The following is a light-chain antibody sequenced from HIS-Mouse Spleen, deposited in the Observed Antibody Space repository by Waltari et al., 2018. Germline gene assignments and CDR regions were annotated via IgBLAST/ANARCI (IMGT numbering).Light chain of an antibody. CDR3: QQYNSYSRT. V-gene: IGKV1-9*01. CDR1: QGISSY. J-gene: IGKJ1*01. Sequence: DIQLTQSPSFLSASVGDRVTITCRASQGISSYLALYQQKPGKAPKLLIYAASTLQSGVPSRFSGSGSGTEFTLTISSLQPEDFATYYCQQYNSYSRTFGQGTKVEIK. CDR2: AAS.